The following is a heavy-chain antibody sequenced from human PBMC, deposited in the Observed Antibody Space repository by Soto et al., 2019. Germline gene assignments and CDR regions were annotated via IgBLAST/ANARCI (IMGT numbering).Heavy chain of an antibody. CDR1: GYTFTSYG. V-gene: IGHV1-18*01. Sequence: GASVKVSCKASGYTFTSYGISWVRQAPGQGLEWMGWISAYNGNTNYAQKLQGRVTMTTDTSTSTAYMELRSLRSDDTAVYYCARVSGDFWSGYYTTSPDYWGQGTLVTVSS. CDR2: ISAYNGNT. D-gene: IGHD3-3*01. CDR3: ARVSGDFWSGYYTTSPDY. J-gene: IGHJ4*02.